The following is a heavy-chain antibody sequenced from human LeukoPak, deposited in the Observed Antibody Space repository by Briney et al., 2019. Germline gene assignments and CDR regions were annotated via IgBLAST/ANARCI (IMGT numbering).Heavy chain of an antibody. J-gene: IGHJ6*03. D-gene: IGHD3-10*01. V-gene: IGHV4-59*01. CDR3: ARDRTGSGSDFNNHYYMDV. Sequence: SETLSLTRPVSGGSLNSYYWSWLRQPPRKRLEGIGYISYSGITNYNLSLPSRVTISVHTSKNQFSLNLSSVTAADTAVYYCARDRTGSGSDFNNHYYMDVWGKGTTVTISS. CDR2: ISYSGIT. CDR1: GGSLNSYY.